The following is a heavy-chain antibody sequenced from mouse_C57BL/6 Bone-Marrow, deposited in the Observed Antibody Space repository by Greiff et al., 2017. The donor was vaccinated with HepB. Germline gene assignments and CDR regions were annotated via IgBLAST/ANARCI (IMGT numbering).Heavy chain of an antibody. CDR1: GYSITSDY. J-gene: IGHJ2*01. Sequence: EVKLVESGPGLAKPSQTLSLTCSVTGYSITSDYWNWIRKFPGNKLEYMGYISYSGSTYYNPSLKSRISITRDTSKNQYYLQLNSVTTEDTATYYCARYTHYYGRGDYFDYWGQGTTLTVSS. V-gene: IGHV3-8*01. CDR3: ARYTHYYGRGDYFDY. D-gene: IGHD1-1*01. CDR2: ISYSGST.